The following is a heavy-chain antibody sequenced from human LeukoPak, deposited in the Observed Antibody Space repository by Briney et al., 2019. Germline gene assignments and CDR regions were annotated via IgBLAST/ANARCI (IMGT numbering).Heavy chain of an antibody. CDR3: AIESRSNGAWSYFDY. J-gene: IGHJ4*02. Sequence: SETLSLTCTVSDGSFSSYYWSWIRQPPGKGLEWIGYIYYSGSTNYNPSLKSRVTISEDTSKNQFSLKLSSVTAADTAVYFCAIESRSNGAWSYFDYWGQGTLVTVSS. V-gene: IGHV4-59*01. CDR2: IYYSGST. D-gene: IGHD2-8*01. CDR1: DGSFSSYY.